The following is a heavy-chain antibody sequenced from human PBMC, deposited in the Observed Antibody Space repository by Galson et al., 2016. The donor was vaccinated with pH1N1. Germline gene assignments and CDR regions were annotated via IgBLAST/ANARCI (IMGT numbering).Heavy chain of an antibody. CDR1: GFPFSSYA. D-gene: IGHD2/OR15-2a*01. Sequence: SLRLSCAASGFPFSSYAMHWVRQAPGKGLAWVAVVSYDGKNKYLADSVKGRLTIYRANSKNTVYLQMNSLGPDDTAVYYCARVFEEYFLYGMDVWGQGTTVTVSS. CDR3: ARVFEEYFLYGMDV. CDR2: VSYDGKNK. J-gene: IGHJ6*02. V-gene: IGHV3-30*04.